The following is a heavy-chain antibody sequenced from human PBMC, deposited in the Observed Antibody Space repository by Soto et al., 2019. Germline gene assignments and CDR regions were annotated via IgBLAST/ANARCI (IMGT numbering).Heavy chain of an antibody. J-gene: IGHJ4*02. CDR2: IKTKDDTYAT. V-gene: IGHV3-73*01. CDR1: GFALSGFD. Sequence: EVHLVESGGGLVQPGGSLKLSCAASGFALSGFDVHWVRQASGEGLEWVGRIKTKDDTYATELAASVKGRFTIYRIDSKNTAYREMNSLETDDTAVYYCTRRSCTAGGCYSDFDYWGQGSLVTVSS. CDR3: TRRSCTAGGCYSDFDY. D-gene: IGHD2-15*01.